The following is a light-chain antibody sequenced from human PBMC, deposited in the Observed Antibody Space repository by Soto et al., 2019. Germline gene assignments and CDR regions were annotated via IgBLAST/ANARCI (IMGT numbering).Light chain of an antibody. Sequence: DIQMTQSPSTLSGSVGDRVTITCRASQTISSWLAWYQQKPGNAPKLLIYKASTLKSGVPSRFSGSVSGTEFTLTISSLQPDDFATYYCQHYNSYSEAFGQGTKVELK. CDR3: QHYNSYSEA. CDR2: KAS. J-gene: IGKJ1*01. CDR1: QTISSW. V-gene: IGKV1-5*03.